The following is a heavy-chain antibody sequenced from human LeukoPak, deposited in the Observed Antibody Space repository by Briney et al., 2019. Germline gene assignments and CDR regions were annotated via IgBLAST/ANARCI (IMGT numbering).Heavy chain of an antibody. CDR3: ARARLAYCGGDCYLPGY. D-gene: IGHD2-21*02. V-gene: IGHV1-18*01. CDR2: ISAYNGNT. CDR1: GYTFTSYG. J-gene: IGHJ4*02. Sequence: ASVKVSCKASGYTFTSYGISWVRQAPGQGLEWMGWISAYNGNTNYAQKLQGRVTMTTDTSTSTAYMELRSLRSDDTAVYYCARARLAYCGGDCYLPGYWGQGTLVTVSS.